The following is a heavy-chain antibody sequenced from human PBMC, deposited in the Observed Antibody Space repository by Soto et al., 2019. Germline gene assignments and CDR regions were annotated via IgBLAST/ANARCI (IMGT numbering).Heavy chain of an antibody. CDR1: GYTFTSYD. CDR3: AIYGGNSVYFDY. CDR2: MNPNSGNT. V-gene: IGHV1-8*01. J-gene: IGHJ4*02. D-gene: IGHD4-17*01. Sequence: GASVKVSCKASGYTFTSYDINWVRQATGQGLEWMGWMNPNSGNTGYAQKFQGRVTMTRNTSISTAYMELSSLRSEDTAVYYCAIYGGNSVYFDYWGQGTLVTVSS.